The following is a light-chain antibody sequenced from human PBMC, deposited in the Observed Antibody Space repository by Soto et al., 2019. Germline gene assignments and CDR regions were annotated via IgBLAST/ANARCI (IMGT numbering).Light chain of an antibody. Sequence: QSVRTQPPSVSGAPGQRVTISCTGSSSNIGAGYDVHWYQQLPGTAPKLLIYGNSSRPSGVPDRFSGSKSGTSASLAITGLQAEDEADYYCQSYDSSLSAYVFGTGTKVTVL. CDR1: SSNIGAGYD. CDR2: GNS. V-gene: IGLV1-40*01. CDR3: QSYDSSLSAYV. J-gene: IGLJ1*01.